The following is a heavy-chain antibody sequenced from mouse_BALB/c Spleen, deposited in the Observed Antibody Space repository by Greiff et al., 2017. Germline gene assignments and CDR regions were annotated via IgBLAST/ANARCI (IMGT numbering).Heavy chain of an antibody. D-gene: IGHD2-4*01. CDR2: ISSGGGST. Sequence: EVKLEESGGGLVKPGGSLKLSCAASGFAFSSYDMSWVRQTPEKRLEWVAYISSGGGSTYYPDTVKGRFTISRDNAKNTLYLQMSSLKSEDTAMYYCARHGTMITTKGAWFAYWGQGTLVTVSA. J-gene: IGHJ3*01. CDR1: GFAFSSYD. CDR3: ARHGTMITTKGAWFAY. V-gene: IGHV5-12-1*01.